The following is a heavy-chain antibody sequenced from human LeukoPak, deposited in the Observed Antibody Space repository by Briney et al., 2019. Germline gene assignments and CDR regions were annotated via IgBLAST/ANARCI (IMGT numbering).Heavy chain of an antibody. V-gene: IGHV1-8*01. Sequence: GASVNVSCKASGYTFTSYDINWVRQAPGQGLEWMGWVNPNSGNTGYAQKFQGRVTMTRNTSISTAYMELSSLRSEDTAVYYCARGRLTMKGVGGADAFHIWGQGTMVTVSS. CDR2: VNPNSGNT. D-gene: IGHD3-22*01. CDR3: ARGRLTMKGVGGADAFHI. J-gene: IGHJ3*02. CDR1: GYTFTSYD.